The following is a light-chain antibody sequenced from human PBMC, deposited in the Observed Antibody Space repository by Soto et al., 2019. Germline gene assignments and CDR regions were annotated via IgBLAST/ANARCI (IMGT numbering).Light chain of an antibody. J-gene: IGKJ1*01. CDR3: LRYNAFSQR. V-gene: IGKV1-5*01. Sequence: DIQMTQSPSTLSASVGDRVTITCRASQSMNDWLAWYQQKPGKAPKVLIYDASSLQSGVPSRFSGSGSGTELTLTIATLQPDDVATYYCLRYNAFSQRFGKGTKVEIK. CDR2: DAS. CDR1: QSMNDW.